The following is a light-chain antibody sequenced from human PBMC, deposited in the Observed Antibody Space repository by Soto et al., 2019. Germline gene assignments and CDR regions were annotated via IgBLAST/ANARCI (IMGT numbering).Light chain of an antibody. CDR3: CSYTTSNTRQLV. Sequence: HCELTQPASVSGSPGQSSTISCTGTSSDVGGYNYVSWYQQHPGKAPKFMIYDVSNRPSGVSNRFSGSKSGNTASLTISGLQSEDEADYYCCSYTTSNTRQLVFGTGTKVNRP. J-gene: IGLJ1*01. CDR1: SSDVGGYNY. V-gene: IGLV2-14*01. CDR2: DVS.